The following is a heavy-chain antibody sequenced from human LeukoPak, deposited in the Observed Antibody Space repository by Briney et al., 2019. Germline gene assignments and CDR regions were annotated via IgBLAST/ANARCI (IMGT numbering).Heavy chain of an antibody. CDR2: IYYSGST. CDR3: ARGSILGFFGGVPRPPFDI. Sequence: PSETLSLTCTVSRGSITDNYWSWIRQPPGKGLEWIGYIYYSGSTNYNPSLKSRVTISVDTSKNQFSLKLSSVTAADTAVYYCARGSILGFFGGVPRPPFDIWGQGTMVTVSS. V-gene: IGHV4-59*01. CDR1: RGSITDNY. D-gene: IGHD3-16*01. J-gene: IGHJ3*02.